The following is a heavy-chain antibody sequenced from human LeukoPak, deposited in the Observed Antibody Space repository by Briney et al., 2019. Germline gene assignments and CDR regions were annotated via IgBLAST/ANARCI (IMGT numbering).Heavy chain of an antibody. J-gene: IGHJ4*02. Sequence: SETLSLTCTVSGGSISSYYWSWIRQPPGKGLEWIGYIYYSGSTNYNPSLKSRVTISVDTSKNQFSLKLSSVTAADTAVYYCARVCGSSTRSYEEFDYWGQGTLVTVSS. CDR2: IYYSGST. CDR1: GGSISSYY. D-gene: IGHD2-2*01. CDR3: ARVCGSSTRSYEEFDY. V-gene: IGHV4-59*01.